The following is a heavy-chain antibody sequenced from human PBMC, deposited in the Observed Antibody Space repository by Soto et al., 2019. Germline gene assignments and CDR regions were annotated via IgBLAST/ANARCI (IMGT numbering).Heavy chain of an antibody. CDR2: IGGSGGST. Sequence: PGGSLRLSCAASGFTFSSYAMSWVRQAPGKGLEWVSAIGGSGGSTYYADSVKGRFTISRDNSKNTLYLQMNSLRAEDTAVYYCAKDLRGQGANIVVVTAATQYPWYWGPGTLVTVSS. CDR3: AKDLRGQGANIVVVTAATQYPWY. CDR1: GFTFSSYA. V-gene: IGHV3-23*01. D-gene: IGHD2-2*01. J-gene: IGHJ4*02.